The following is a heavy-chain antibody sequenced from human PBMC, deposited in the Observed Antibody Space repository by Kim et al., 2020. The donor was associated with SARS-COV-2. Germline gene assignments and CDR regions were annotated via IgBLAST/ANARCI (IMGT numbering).Heavy chain of an antibody. CDR2: ISWNSGSI. D-gene: IGHD6-13*01. V-gene: IGHV3-9*01. J-gene: IGHJ4*02. Sequence: GVSLRLSCAASGFTFDDYAMHWVRQAPGKGLEWVSGISWNSGSIGYADSVKGRFTISRDNAKNSLYLQMNSLRAEDTALYYCAKDMTFTIAAAGTWGQGTLVTVSS. CDR3: AKDMTFTIAAAGT. CDR1: GFTFDDYA.